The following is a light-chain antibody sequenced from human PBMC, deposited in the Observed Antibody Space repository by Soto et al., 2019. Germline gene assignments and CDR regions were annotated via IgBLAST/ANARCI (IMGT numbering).Light chain of an antibody. J-gene: IGKJ1*01. V-gene: IGKV1-5*01. CDR1: QSINNR. CDR3: QQYNSYSGT. Sequence: IQLTQSPSTLSACIGYRVTLTCLASQSINNRLAWYQQMPGKAPNLLIYDASSLESGVPSRFRGSGSGTEFTLTISSLQPDDFATYYCQQYNSYSGTFGQGTKVDIK. CDR2: DAS.